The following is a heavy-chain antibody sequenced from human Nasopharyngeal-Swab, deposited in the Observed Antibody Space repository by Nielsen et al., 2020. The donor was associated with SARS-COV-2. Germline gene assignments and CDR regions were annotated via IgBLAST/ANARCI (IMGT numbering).Heavy chain of an antibody. CDR1: GYTLTELS. D-gene: IGHD6-19*01. CDR3: ATAPPVAGIGYWFDP. CDR2: FDSEDGET. V-gene: IGHV1-24*01. Sequence: ASVKVSCKVSGYTLTELSMHWVRQAPGKGLEWMGGFDSEDGETIYAQKFQGRVTMTEDTSTDTAYMELSSLRSEDTAVYYCATAPPVAGIGYWFDPWGQGTLVTVSS. J-gene: IGHJ5*02.